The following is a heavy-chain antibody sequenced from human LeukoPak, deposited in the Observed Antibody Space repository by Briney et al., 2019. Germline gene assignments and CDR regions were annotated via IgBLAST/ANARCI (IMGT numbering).Heavy chain of an antibody. CDR1: GYNFISYY. V-gene: IGHV1-46*01. CDR3: AREDVVLVDAVRYYYYGMDV. CDR2: INPSGGST. J-gene: IGHJ6*02. Sequence: ASVKVSCKASGYNFISYYMHWVRQAPGQGLEWLGIINPSGGSTSYAQKFQDRVAMTRDTSTSTVYMELSSLKSEDTAVYYCAREDVVLVDAVRYYYYGMDVWGQGTTVTVSS. D-gene: IGHD2-8*01.